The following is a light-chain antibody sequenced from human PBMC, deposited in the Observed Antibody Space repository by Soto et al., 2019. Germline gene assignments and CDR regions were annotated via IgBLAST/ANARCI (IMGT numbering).Light chain of an antibody. V-gene: IGLV1-47*01. CDR3: AAWDDSLSGRNV. Sequence: SALTQPPSASGTPGQRVTISCSGSSSNIGSNYVYWYQQLPGTAPKLLIYRNNQRPSGVPDRFSGSKSGTSASLAISGLRSEDEADYYCAAWDDSLSGRNVFGTGTEVTVL. CDR2: RNN. CDR1: SSNIGSNY. J-gene: IGLJ1*01.